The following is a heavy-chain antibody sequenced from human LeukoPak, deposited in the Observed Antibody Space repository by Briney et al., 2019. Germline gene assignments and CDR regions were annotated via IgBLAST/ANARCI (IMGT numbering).Heavy chain of an antibody. Sequence: ASVKVSCKASGYTFTSYYMHWVRQVPGQGLEWMGIINPSGGSTSYAQKFQGRVTMTRDTSTSTVYMELSSLRSEDTAVYYCARDMVRGASESVFDYWGQGTLVTVSS. CDR3: ARDMVRGASESVFDY. CDR2: INPSGGST. D-gene: IGHD3-10*01. CDR1: GYTFTSYY. J-gene: IGHJ4*02. V-gene: IGHV1-46*01.